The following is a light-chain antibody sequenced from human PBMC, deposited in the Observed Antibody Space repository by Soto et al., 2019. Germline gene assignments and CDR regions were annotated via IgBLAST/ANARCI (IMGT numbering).Light chain of an antibody. CDR3: QQYKDWPHT. J-gene: IGKJ1*01. V-gene: IGKV3-15*01. CDR1: QSVSDY. Sequence: TLMTQSPATLSVSPGERATLSCRASQSVSDYLAWYQQRPGQAPRLLIFGASTRATGFPARFSGSGSGTEFTPTISSLQSEDFAVYYCQQYKDWPHTFGQGTKVDIK. CDR2: GAS.